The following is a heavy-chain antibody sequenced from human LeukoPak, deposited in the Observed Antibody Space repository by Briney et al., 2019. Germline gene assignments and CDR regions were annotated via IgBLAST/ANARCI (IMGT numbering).Heavy chain of an antibody. Sequence: GGSLRLSCAASGFTFSSYWMSWVRQAPGKGLQWVSTIPSGGGTYYADSVKGRFTISRDNSKNTLYLQMNSLQSEDTAVYYCAKRSFESSGPFDSWGLGTLVTVSS. CDR3: AKRSFESSGPFDS. J-gene: IGHJ4*02. CDR2: IPSGGGT. CDR1: GFTFSSYW. V-gene: IGHV3-23*01. D-gene: IGHD2-15*01.